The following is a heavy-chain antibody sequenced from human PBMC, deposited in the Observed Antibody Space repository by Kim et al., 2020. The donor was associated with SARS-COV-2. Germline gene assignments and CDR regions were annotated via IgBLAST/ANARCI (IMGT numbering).Heavy chain of an antibody. Sequence: ASVKVSCKASGYTFTGYYMHWVRQAPGQGLEWMGRINPNSGGTNYAQKFQGRVTMTRDTSISTAYMELSRLRSDDTAVYYCARALKGHYSSPSGYYYYMDVWGKGTTVTVSS. J-gene: IGHJ6*03. D-gene: IGHD6-6*01. V-gene: IGHV1-2*06. CDR2: INPNSGGT. CDR1: GYTFTGYY. CDR3: ARALKGHYSSPSGYYYYMDV.